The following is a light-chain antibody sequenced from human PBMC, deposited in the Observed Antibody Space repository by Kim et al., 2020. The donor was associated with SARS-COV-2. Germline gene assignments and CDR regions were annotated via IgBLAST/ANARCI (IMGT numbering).Light chain of an antibody. V-gene: IGKV1-39*01. Sequence: SASRGDRVPITCRASQSISSYLHWYQQNPGKAPKPLSYAASSLQSGVPSRFRGSGSGTDFTLPISSLQPEDFATYYCQQSYSTLYTFGQGTKREI. CDR3: QQSYSTLYT. J-gene: IGKJ2*01. CDR1: QSISSY. CDR2: AAS.